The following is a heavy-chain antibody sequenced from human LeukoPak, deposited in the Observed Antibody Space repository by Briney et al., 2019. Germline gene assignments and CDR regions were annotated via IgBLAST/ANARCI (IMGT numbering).Heavy chain of an antibody. Sequence: GGSLRLSCAASGFTFDDYAMHWVRQAPGKGLEWVSGISWNSGSIGYADSVKGRFTISRDNAKNSLYLQMNSLRAEDTAVYYCAREYGYSSSCPKDWGQGTLVTVSS. J-gene: IGHJ4*02. D-gene: IGHD6-13*01. CDR2: ISWNSGSI. CDR1: GFTFDDYA. CDR3: AREYGYSSSCPKD. V-gene: IGHV3-9*01.